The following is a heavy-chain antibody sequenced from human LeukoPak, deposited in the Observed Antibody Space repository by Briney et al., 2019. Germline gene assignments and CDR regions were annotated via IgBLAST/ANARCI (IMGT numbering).Heavy chain of an antibody. CDR2: IYYSGST. CDR3: ARGRLMIVVVITTPHYFDY. CDR1: GGSISSYY. V-gene: IGHV4-59*12. D-gene: IGHD3-22*01. J-gene: IGHJ4*02. Sequence: SETLSLTCTVSGGSISSYYWSWIRQPPGKGLEWIGYIYYSGSTNYKSSLKSRVTISVDTSKNQFSLKLSSVTAADTAVYYCARGRLMIVVVITTPHYFDYWGQGTLVTVSS.